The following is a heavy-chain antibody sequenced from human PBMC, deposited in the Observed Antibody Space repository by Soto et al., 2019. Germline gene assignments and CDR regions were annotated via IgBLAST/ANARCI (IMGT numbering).Heavy chain of an antibody. CDR2: IYYSGST. D-gene: IGHD3-10*01. J-gene: IGHJ3*02. V-gene: IGHV4-39*01. CDR1: GGSISSSSYY. Sequence: QLQLQESGPGLVKPSETLSLTCTVSGGSISSSSYYWGWIRQPPGKGLEWIGSIYYSGSTYYNPSLKSRVTISVDTSKNQCSRKLSSVTAADTAVYYCASGRGGSPATDDAFDIWGQGTMVTVSS. CDR3: ASGRGGSPATDDAFDI.